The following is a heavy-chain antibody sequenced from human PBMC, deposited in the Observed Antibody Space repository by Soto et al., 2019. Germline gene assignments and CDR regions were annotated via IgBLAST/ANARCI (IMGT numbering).Heavy chain of an antibody. Sequence: SETLSLTCTVSGGSISSSSYYWGWIRQPPGKGLEWIANIYYSGSTYYNPSLESRVTISVDTSKNQFSLKLSSVTAADTAVYYCARLVCGSCYAGGRNWIDPWGQGILVTVSS. J-gene: IGHJ5*02. CDR3: ARLVCGSCYAGGRNWIDP. D-gene: IGHD2-15*01. CDR1: GGSISSSSYY. CDR2: IYYSGST. V-gene: IGHV4-39*01.